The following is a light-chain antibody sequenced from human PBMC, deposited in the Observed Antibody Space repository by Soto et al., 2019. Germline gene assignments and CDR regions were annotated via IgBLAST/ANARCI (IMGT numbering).Light chain of an antibody. CDR1: QDVSQW. CDR2: KAS. J-gene: IGKJ2*01. V-gene: IGKV1-5*03. Sequence: DIHMTQSPSTLSASVGDRITITCRASQDVSQWLAWYQHKPGKAPKLLIYKASTLESGVSSRFSGRGSGTEFTLTIRDLQPDDFATYYCQQYSSDLNTVGQGTKLEIK. CDR3: QQYSSDLNT.